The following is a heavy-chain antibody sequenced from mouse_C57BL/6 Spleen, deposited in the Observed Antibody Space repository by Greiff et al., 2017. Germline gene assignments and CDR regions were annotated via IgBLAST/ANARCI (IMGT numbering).Heavy chain of an antibody. CDR1: GYAFSSSW. CDR3: GRPSCITTGMDY. Sequence: QVQLQRSGPELVKPGASVKISCKASGYAFSSSWMHWVKQRPGQGLEWIGRIYPGDGDTNYNGKFKGRATLTADKSSSTAYMQLSSLTSEASAVYCCGRPSCITTGMDYWGQGTSVTVSS. D-gene: IGHD1-1*01. V-gene: IGHV1-82*01. CDR2: IYPGDGDT. J-gene: IGHJ4*01.